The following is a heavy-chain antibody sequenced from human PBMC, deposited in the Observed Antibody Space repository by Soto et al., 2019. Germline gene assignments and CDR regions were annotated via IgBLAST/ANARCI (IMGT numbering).Heavy chain of an antibody. CDR1: GGSITGANW. CDR3: ARVLRGWFDP. V-gene: IGHV4-4*02. CDR2: ISHSGIT. Sequence: SETLSLTCAVSGGSITGANWWTWVRQPPGGGLEWIGEISHSGITNYKASLKSRVTMSVDKTKNDVSLKLTSVTAADTAVYYCARVLRGWFDPWGQGTPVTVSS. J-gene: IGHJ5*02.